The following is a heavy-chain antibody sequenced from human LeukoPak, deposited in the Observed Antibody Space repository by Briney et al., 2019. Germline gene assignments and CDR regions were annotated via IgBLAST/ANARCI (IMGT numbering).Heavy chain of an antibody. J-gene: IGHJ4*02. CDR3: ASYHDGSGYSPHFDY. V-gene: IGHV3-48*01. Sequence: GGSLRLSCAASGFTFSTYSMNWVRQAPGKGLEWVSYISSASSTIYYVDSVKGRFTISRDNAQNSVYLQMNSLRAEDTAVYYCASYHDGSGYSPHFDYWGQGTLVTVSS. CDR1: GFTFSTYS. CDR2: ISSASSTI. D-gene: IGHD3-22*01.